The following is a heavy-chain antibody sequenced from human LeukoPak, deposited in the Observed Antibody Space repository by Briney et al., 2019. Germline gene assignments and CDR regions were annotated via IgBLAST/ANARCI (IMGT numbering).Heavy chain of an antibody. J-gene: IGHJ6*02. V-gene: IGHV3-11*01. CDR2: ISSSGSTI. D-gene: IGHD2-2*01. CDR3: AREGGLGYCSSTSCRYYGMDV. Sequence: GGSLRLSCAASGFTFSDYDMSWIRQAPGKGLEWVSYISSSGSTIYYADSVKGRFTISRDNAKNSLYLQMNSLRAEDTAVYYCAREGGLGYCSSTSCRYYGMDVWGQGTTATVSS. CDR1: GFTFSDYD.